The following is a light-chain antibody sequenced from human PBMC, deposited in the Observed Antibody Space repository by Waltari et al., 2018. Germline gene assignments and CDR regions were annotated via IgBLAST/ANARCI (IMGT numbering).Light chain of an antibody. CDR3: QKSYTTPRT. V-gene: IGKV1-39*01. CDR1: QSISRL. J-gene: IGKJ1*01. CDR2: DSS. Sequence: DIQMTQSPSSLSASVGARVTIPCRASQSISRLLNWYQQKPGKAPELLIYDSSSLQTWVPSRFSGSGYGTDFTLTISSLLPEDFATYDCQKSYTTPRTFGQGTRVEIK.